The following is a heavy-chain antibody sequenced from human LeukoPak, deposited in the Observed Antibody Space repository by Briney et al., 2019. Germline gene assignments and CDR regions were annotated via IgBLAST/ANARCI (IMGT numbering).Heavy chain of an antibody. CDR1: GFTFSSYA. CDR3: ARDGTRAYTGYDFDF. CDR2: ISYDGSNK. J-gene: IGHJ4*02. Sequence: HPGGSLRLSCAASGFTFSSYAMHWVRQAPGKGLEWVAVISYDGSNKYYADSVKGRFTISRDNSKNTLYLQMNSLRAEDTAVYYCARDGTRAYTGYDFDFWGQGTLVSVSS. D-gene: IGHD5-12*01. V-gene: IGHV3-30-3*01.